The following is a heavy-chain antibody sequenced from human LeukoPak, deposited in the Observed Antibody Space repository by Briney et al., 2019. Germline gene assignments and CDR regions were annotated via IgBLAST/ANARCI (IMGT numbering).Heavy chain of an antibody. J-gene: IGHJ6*02. CDR2: IYYTGST. CDR3: VREQRSYDFSSAFYIAHGMDV. CDR1: GGSIGSFY. V-gene: IGHV4-59*01. D-gene: IGHD3-3*01. Sequence: SETLSLTCTVSGGSIGSFYWSWIRQPPGKGLEWIRYIYYTGSTNYNPSLKSRVTISVDTSKNQISLKLSSVTAADSAVYYCVREQRSYDFSSAFYIAHGMDVWGQGTTVTVSS.